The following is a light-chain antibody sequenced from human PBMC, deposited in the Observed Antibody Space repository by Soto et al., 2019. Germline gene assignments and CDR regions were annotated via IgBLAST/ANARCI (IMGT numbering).Light chain of an antibody. Sequence: IQLTQSPSSLSASVGDRVTITCRASQGISSFLGWYQQKPGKAPKLLIYGACTLQSGVPSRFSGSGSGTDFTLTVGSVQPEDFATYYCQQLNSFPIPFGPGTKVDI. V-gene: IGKV1-9*01. CDR2: GAC. CDR1: QGISSF. J-gene: IGKJ3*01. CDR3: QQLNSFPIP.